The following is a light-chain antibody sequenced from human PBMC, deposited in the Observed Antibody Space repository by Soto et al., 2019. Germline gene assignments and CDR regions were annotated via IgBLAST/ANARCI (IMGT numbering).Light chain of an antibody. Sequence: EIVMTQSPATLSVSPGERVTLSCWASQSVSSNLAWYQQKSGQAPRLLIYGASTRATGIPARFSGSGSGTEFTLTISSLQSEDFAVYYCQQYNNWPPYTFGQGTKLEIK. CDR3: QQYNNWPPYT. J-gene: IGKJ2*01. V-gene: IGKV3-15*01. CDR2: GAS. CDR1: QSVSSN.